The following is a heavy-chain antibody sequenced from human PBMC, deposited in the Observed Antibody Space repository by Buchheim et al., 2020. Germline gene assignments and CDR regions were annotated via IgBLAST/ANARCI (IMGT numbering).Heavy chain of an antibody. D-gene: IGHD1-14*01. CDR3: AREGTSRYLFDY. Sequence: QVQLQQWGAGLLKPSETLSLTCAVYGGSFSGYYWSWIRQPPGKGLEWIGEINHSGSTNYNPSLKRRVTISVDTAKNQVSLKLSSVTAADTAVYYCAREGTSRYLFDYWGQGTL. CDR2: INHSGST. J-gene: IGHJ4*02. CDR1: GGSFSGYY. V-gene: IGHV4-34*01.